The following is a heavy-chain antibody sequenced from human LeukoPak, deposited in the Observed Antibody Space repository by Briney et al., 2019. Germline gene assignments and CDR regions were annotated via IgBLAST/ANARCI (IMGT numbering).Heavy chain of an antibody. Sequence: PGGSLRLSCAASGFTFSSYWVHWVRRAPGEGLVWVSRINHDGSDISYADSVKGRSTISRDNAKNTLYLQMNSLRADDTAIYYCVRDSNFKIDYWGQGTLVTVSS. J-gene: IGHJ4*02. D-gene: IGHD5-24*01. CDR2: INHDGSDI. CDR1: GFTFSSYW. V-gene: IGHV3-74*01. CDR3: VRDSNFKIDY.